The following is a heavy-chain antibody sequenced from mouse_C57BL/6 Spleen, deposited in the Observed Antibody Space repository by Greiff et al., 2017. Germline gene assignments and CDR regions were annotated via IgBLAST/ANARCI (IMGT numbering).Heavy chain of an antibody. J-gene: IGHJ1*03. CDR2: IYPGDGDT. CDR1: GYAFSSSW. V-gene: IGHV1-82*01. D-gene: IGHD2-5*01. CDR3: AREGAYYSNDWDFDV. Sequence: QVQLQQPGPELVKPGASVKISCKASGYAFSSSWMNWVKQRPGQGLEWIGRIYPGDGDTNYNGKFKGKATLTVDKSSSTAYMQLSSLTSEDSAVYFCAREGAYYSNDWDFDVWGTGTTVTVSS.